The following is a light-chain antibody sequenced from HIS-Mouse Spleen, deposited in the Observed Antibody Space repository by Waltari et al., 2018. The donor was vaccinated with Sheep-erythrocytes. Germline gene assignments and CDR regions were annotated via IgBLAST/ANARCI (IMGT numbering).Light chain of an antibody. J-gene: IGLJ1*01. CDR2: DVS. V-gene: IGLV2-11*01. CDR3: CSYAGSYNHV. CDR1: SRDVGGLTH. Sequence: HSALTQPRSVSGSPGQSFTISCTGTSRDVGGLTHVPWYQQPPGKAPKLMIYDVSKRPSGVPDRFSGSKSGNTASLTISGLQAEDEADYYCCSYAGSYNHVFATGTKVTVL.